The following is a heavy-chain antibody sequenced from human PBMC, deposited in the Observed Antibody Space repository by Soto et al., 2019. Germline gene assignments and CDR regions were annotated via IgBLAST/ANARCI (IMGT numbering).Heavy chain of an antibody. CDR3: ARFPQTAIVGAAYFDY. Sequence: QVQLVQSGAEVKKPGSSVKVSCKASGGTFSSYIISWVRQAPGQGLEWMGRIIPILVIANYAQKFQGRVTSTADKSTSTAYMELSSLRSEDTAVYYCARFPQTAIVGAAYFDYWGQGTLVTVSS. CDR1: GGTFSSYI. V-gene: IGHV1-69*02. J-gene: IGHJ4*02. CDR2: IIPILVIA. D-gene: IGHD1-26*01.